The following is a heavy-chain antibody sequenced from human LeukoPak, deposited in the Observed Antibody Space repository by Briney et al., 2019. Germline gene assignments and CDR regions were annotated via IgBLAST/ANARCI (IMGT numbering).Heavy chain of an antibody. CDR3: ARDVDFYGMDV. D-gene: IGHD2-15*01. J-gene: IGHJ6*02. CDR2: SNPTSGGT. Sequence: ASVTVSCKASGYTFTGYYMHWVRQAPGQGLEWVGWSNPTSGGTNYAQKFQGWVTMTRDTSISTAYLELSRLRSDHTAVYYCARDVDFYGMDVWGQGTTVTVSS. V-gene: IGHV1-2*04. CDR1: GYTFTGYY.